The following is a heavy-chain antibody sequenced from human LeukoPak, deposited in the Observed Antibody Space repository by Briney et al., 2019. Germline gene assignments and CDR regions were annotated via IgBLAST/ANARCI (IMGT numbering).Heavy chain of an antibody. J-gene: IGHJ4*02. D-gene: IGHD5-18*01. CDR2: IYPGDSDT. V-gene: IGHV5-51*01. Sequence: GESLKISCKGSGYSFTSYWIGWVRQMPGKGLEWMGIIYPGDSDTRYSPSFQGQVTISADKSISTAYLQWSSLKASDTAMYYCARVPGGYSYGYAQYYFDYWGQGTLVTVSS. CDR1: GYSFTSYW. CDR3: ARVPGGYSYGYAQYYFDY.